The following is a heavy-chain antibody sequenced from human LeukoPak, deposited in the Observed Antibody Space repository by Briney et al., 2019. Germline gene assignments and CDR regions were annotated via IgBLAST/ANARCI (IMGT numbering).Heavy chain of an antibody. Sequence: SETLSLTCTVSGGSISSGSYYWGWIRQPPGKGLEWIGSIYYSGSTYYNPSLKSRVTISVDTSKNQFSLKLSSVTAADTAVYYCARHFRSATSFDPWGQGTLVTVSS. V-gene: IGHV4-39*01. CDR3: ARHFRSATSFDP. CDR2: IYYSGST. CDR1: GGSISSGSYY. J-gene: IGHJ5*02.